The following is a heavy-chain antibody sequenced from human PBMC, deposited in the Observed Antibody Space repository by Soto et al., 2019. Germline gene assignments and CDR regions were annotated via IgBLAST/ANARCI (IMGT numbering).Heavy chain of an antibody. Sequence: SETLSLTCAVYGGSFSGYYWSWIRQPPGKGLEWIGEINHSGSTNYNPSLKSRVTISVDTSKNQFSLKLSSVTAADSAVYFCALLEGLATISYLFDFWGPGSLVTGSS. CDR2: INHSGST. J-gene: IGHJ5*01. CDR3: ALLEGLATISYLFDF. CDR1: GGSFSGYY. D-gene: IGHD1-1*01. V-gene: IGHV4-34*01.